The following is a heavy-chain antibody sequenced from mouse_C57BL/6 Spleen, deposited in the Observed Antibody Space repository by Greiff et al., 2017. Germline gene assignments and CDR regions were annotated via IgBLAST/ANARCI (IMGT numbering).Heavy chain of an antibody. CDR2: ISSGSSTT. CDR3: ARAGTGYAMDY. J-gene: IGHJ4*01. CDR1: GFTFSDYG. D-gene: IGHD4-1*01. Sequence: EVQLVESGGGLVKPGGSLKLSCAASGFTFSDYGMHWVRQAPVKGLEWVAYISSGSSTTYYADTVKGRFTISRDNAKNTLCLQMTRLRSEDTAMYYCARAGTGYAMDYWGQGTSVTVSS. V-gene: IGHV5-17*01.